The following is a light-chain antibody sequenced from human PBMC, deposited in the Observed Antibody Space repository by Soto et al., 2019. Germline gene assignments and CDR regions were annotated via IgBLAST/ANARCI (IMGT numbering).Light chain of an antibody. V-gene: IGKV1-6*01. CDR1: QGIGNA. CDR3: LQDYNYPWT. Sequence: AIQMTQSPSSRTASVGDRVTITCRASQGIGNALGWYQQKPGKAPKLLIYAASSLQGGVPSRFSGSGSGTDFTLTISSLQPEDFATYYCLQDYNYPWTFGRGTKVDIK. J-gene: IGKJ1*01. CDR2: AAS.